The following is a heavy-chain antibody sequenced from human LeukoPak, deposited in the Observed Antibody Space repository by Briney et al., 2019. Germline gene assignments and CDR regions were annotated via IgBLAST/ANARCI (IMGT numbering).Heavy chain of an antibody. CDR3: ATEGTDYYDSSGSYYFDY. CDR2: FDPEDGET. D-gene: IGHD3-22*01. J-gene: IGHJ4*02. Sequence: GASVKVSCKVSGYTLTELSMHWVRQAPGKGLDGMGGFDPEDGETIYAQKFQGRVTMTEDTSTDTAYMELSSMRSEDTAVYYCATEGTDYYDSSGSYYFDYWGQGTLVTVSS. V-gene: IGHV1-24*01. CDR1: GYTLTELS.